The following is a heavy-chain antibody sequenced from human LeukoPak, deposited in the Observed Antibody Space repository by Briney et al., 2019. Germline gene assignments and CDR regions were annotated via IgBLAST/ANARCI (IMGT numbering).Heavy chain of an antibody. J-gene: IGHJ6*03. D-gene: IGHD3-9*01. CDR2: IIPIFGTA. Sequence: SVKVSCKASGGTFISYAISWVRQAPGQGLEWMGGIIPIFGTANYAQKFQGRVTITADESTSTAYMELSSLRSEDTAVYYCARFSGYSYYYYYMDVWGKGATVTISS. CDR1: GGTFISYA. V-gene: IGHV1-69*13. CDR3: ARFSGYSYYYYYMDV.